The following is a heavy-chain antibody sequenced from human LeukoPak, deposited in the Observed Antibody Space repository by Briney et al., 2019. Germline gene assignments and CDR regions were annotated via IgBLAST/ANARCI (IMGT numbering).Heavy chain of an antibody. CDR2: IWYDGSNK. CDR3: ASGGDYVWGSYHLQGRVFDY. J-gene: IGHJ4*02. D-gene: IGHD3-16*02. CDR1: GFTYSSYG. V-gene: IGHV3-33*01. Sequence: RGSLSLSSAVSGFTYSSYGIDWVRQAPGKGLEWVAVIWYDGSNKYYADSVKGRFTISRDNSKNTLYLQMNSLRAADTAVYYCASGGDYVWGSYHLQGRVFDYWGQGTLVTVSS.